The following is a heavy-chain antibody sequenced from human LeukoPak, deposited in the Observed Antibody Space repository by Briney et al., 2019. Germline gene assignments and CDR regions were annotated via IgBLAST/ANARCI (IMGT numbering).Heavy chain of an antibody. CDR2: IHPGDSDI. D-gene: IGHD3-10*01. CDR3: ARQGGSGTFGAFNV. Sequence: GESLKISCQGSGYSFNNYWIGWLRQMPGNGLEWMGIIHPGDSDIRYSPAFQGLVTISADMSISTAYLQWSSLKASDTAKYYCARQGGSGTFGAFNVWGQGTMVTVSS. CDR1: GYSFNNYW. V-gene: IGHV5-51*01. J-gene: IGHJ3*01.